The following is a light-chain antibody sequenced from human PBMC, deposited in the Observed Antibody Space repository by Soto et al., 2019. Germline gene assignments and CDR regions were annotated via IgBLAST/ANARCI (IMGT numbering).Light chain of an antibody. Sequence: QSALTQPRSVSGSPGQAVTISCTGTSSDVGGYNYVSWYQQHPGKAPKLMIYDVSKRPSGVPDRFSGSKSGNTASLTISGLQAEDEADYYCCSYAGSNTHDHFGPGTNVTVL. V-gene: IGLV2-11*01. CDR2: DVS. J-gene: IGLJ1*01. CDR1: SSDVGGYNY. CDR3: CSYAGSNTHDH.